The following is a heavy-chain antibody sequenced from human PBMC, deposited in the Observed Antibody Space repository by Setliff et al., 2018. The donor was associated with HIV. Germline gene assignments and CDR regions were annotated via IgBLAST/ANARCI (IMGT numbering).Heavy chain of an antibody. CDR3: ARDEVRFYSCSESLRAGMDV. V-gene: IGHV4-39*07. Sequence: PSETLSLTCTVSGGSISNSSHYWAWIRQPPGKGLEWIGTINYSGNTYDHPSLKSRVSISIDTSKNQFSLKLDSVIAADTAVYYCARDEVRFYSCSESLRAGMDVWGQGTAVTVSS. CDR1: GGSISNSSHY. D-gene: IGHD3-10*02. CDR2: INYSGNT. J-gene: IGHJ6*02.